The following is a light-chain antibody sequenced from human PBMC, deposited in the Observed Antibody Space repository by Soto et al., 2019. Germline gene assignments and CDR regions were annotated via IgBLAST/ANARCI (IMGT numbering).Light chain of an antibody. CDR3: AAWDDSLNGLV. CDR2: GDN. V-gene: IGLV1-44*01. CDR1: SSNIGSNT. J-gene: IGLJ1*01. Sequence: QSVLTQSPSVSGTSGQRVTFSCSGSSSNIGSNTVNWYQQLPGTAPKLLIFGDNRRPSGVPDRFSGSKSGTSASLAIGGLQSEDEADYFCAAWDDSLNGLVFGTGTKVTVL.